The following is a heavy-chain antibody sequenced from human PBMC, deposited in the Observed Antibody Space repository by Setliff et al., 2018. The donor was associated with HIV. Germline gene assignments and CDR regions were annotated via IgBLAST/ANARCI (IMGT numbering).Heavy chain of an antibody. V-gene: IGHV1-18*01. CDR3: AREKVEMATIFDWFDP. D-gene: IGHD2-21*01. CDR1: GYTFTSYD. CDR2: ISAYNGNT. Sequence: GASVKVSCKASGYTFTSYDISWVRQAPGQGLEWMGWISAYNGNTNYAQKLQGRVTMTTDTSTSTAYMELRSLRSDDTAVYYCAREKVEMATIFDWFDPWGQGTLVTVS. J-gene: IGHJ5*02.